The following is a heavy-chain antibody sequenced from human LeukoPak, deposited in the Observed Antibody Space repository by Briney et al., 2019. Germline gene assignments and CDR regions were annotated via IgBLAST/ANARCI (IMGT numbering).Heavy chain of an antibody. Sequence: PPVTLSLTCTVSGDSINSLDLWNWVRQPPGKGLEWIGEMYLSGTTHSNPSVKSRVTISIDKSKNQFFLNLSSVTAADTAVYYCAGLVGRYSSGLYYYYFDYWGQGTLVTVSS. CDR3: AGLVGRYSSGLYYYYFDY. CDR2: MYLSGTT. D-gene: IGHD3-22*01. V-gene: IGHV4-4*03. J-gene: IGHJ4*02. CDR1: GDSINSLDL.